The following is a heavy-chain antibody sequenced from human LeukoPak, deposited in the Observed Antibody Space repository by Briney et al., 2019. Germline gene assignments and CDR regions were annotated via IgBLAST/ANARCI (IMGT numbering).Heavy chain of an antibody. D-gene: IGHD5-18*01. J-gene: IGHJ3*02. CDR1: GYSFTSYW. Sequence: GESLKISCKGSGYSFTSYWIGWVRQMPGKGLEWMGIIYPGDSDTRYSPSFQGQVTISADKSISTAYLQWSSLKAPDTAMYYCPEQPGYLQGGHNAFDTGGKGTMSPSLQ. V-gene: IGHV5-51*01. CDR2: IYPGDSDT. CDR3: PEQPGYLQGGHNAFDT.